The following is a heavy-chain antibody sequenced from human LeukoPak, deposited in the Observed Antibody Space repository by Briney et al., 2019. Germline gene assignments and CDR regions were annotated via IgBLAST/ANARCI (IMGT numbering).Heavy chain of an antibody. CDR3: AREYGAPYNWFDP. Sequence: AGSLRLSCAASGFTFSDYYMSWIRQAPGKGLEWVSHITSSGSTIYYADSVKGRFTISRDNAKNSLYLQMNSLRAEDTAVYYCAREYGAPYNWFDPWGQGTLVTVSS. D-gene: IGHD4-17*01. CDR2: ITSSGSTI. CDR1: GFTFSDYY. J-gene: IGHJ5*02. V-gene: IGHV3-11*01.